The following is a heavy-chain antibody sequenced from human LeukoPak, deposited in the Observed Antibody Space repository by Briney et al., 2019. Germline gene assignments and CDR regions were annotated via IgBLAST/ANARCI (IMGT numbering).Heavy chain of an antibody. Sequence: GESLKISCKGSGYSFTSYWIGWVRQMPGKGLEWMGIIYPGDSDTRYSPSFQGQVTISADKSISTAYLQWSSLKASDTAMYYCASGYSSSWYLPTFDYWGQGTLVTVSS. D-gene: IGHD6-13*01. CDR1: GYSFTSYW. V-gene: IGHV5-51*01. CDR3: ASGYSSSWYLPTFDY. J-gene: IGHJ4*02. CDR2: IYPGDSDT.